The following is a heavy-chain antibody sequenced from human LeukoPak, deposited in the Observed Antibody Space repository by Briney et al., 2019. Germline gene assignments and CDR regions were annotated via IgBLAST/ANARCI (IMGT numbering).Heavy chain of an antibody. CDR2: IRVYNGNT. Sequence: ASVKVSCKASGYTFTSYGINWVRQAPGQGLEWMGWIRVYNGNTNYAQKLQGRVTMTTDTSTSTAYMELRSLRSDDTAVYYCASAYYDILTGYSIFDYWGQGTLVTVSS. CDR3: ASAYYDILTGYSIFDY. J-gene: IGHJ4*02. D-gene: IGHD3-9*01. CDR1: GYTFTSYG. V-gene: IGHV1-18*01.